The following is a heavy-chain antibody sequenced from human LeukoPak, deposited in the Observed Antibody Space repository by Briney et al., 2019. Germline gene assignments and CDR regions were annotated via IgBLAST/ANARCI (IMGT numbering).Heavy chain of an antibody. V-gene: IGHV3-48*01. CDR2: ISSDSRII. Sequence: GGSLTLSCAASGFTFSTYNMNCVRHAPGKGLEWVSFISSDSRIIYYADSVKGRFTVYRDNAKNSLYLQMNSLRAEDTAVYYCAKVLRLATVTPYYYAMDVWGQGTTVTVSS. CDR1: GFTFSTYN. CDR3: AKVLRLATVTPYYYAMDV. J-gene: IGHJ6*02. D-gene: IGHD4-17*01.